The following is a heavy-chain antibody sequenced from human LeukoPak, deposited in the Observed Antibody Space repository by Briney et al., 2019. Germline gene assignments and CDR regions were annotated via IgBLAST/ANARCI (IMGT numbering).Heavy chain of an antibody. J-gene: IGHJ3*02. CDR1: GGSISSYY. D-gene: IGHD3-9*01. CDR3: ASAPDILTGFHAFGI. CDR2: IYYSGST. Sequence: SETLSLTCTVSGGSISSYYWSWIRQPPGKGLEWIGYIYYSGSTNYNPSLKSRVTISVDTSKNQFSLKLSSVTAADTAVYYCASAPDILTGFHAFGIWGQGTMVTVSS. V-gene: IGHV4-59*01.